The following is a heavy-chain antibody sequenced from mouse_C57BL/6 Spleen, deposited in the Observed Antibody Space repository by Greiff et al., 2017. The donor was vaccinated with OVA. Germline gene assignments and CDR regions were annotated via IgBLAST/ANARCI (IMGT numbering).Heavy chain of an antibody. D-gene: IGHD1-1*01. CDR3: AREGSSYDDWYVDV. Sequence: QVQLQQPGTELVKPGASVKLSCKASGYTFTSYWMHWVKQRPGQGLEWIGNINPSNGGTNYNEKFKSKATLTVDKSSSTAYMQLSSLTSEDSAVYYCAREGSSYDDWYVDVWGTGTTVTVSS. CDR2: INPSNGGT. CDR1: GYTFTSYW. V-gene: IGHV1-53*01. J-gene: IGHJ1*03.